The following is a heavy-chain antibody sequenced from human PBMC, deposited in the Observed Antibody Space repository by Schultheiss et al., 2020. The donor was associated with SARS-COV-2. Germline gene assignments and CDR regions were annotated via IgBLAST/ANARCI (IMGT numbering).Heavy chain of an antibody. CDR3: AKVGGYRVTTVTTCYFDY. CDR1: GFTFSSYA. V-gene: IGHV3-23*01. CDR2: ISGSGGST. J-gene: IGHJ4*02. D-gene: IGHD4-11*01. Sequence: GGSLRLSCAASGFTFSSYAMSWVRQAPGKGLEWVSAISGSGGSTYYADSVKGRFTISRDNSKNTLYLQMNSLRAEDTALYYCAKVGGYRVTTVTTCYFDYWGQGTLVTVSS.